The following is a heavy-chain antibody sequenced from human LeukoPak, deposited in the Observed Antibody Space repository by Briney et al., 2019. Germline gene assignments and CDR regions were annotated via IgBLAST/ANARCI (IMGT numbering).Heavy chain of an antibody. CDR3: ARAGGSYYEYFDY. CDR2: INSDGSST. D-gene: IGHD1-26*01. V-gene: IGHV3-74*01. CDR1: GFTFSSYW. J-gene: IGHJ4*02. Sequence: GGSLRLSCAASGFTFSSYWMHWVRQAPGKGLVWVSRINSDGSSTSYADSVKGRFTISRDNAKNTLYLQMNSLRAEDTAVYYCARAGGSYYEYFDYWGQGTLVTVSS.